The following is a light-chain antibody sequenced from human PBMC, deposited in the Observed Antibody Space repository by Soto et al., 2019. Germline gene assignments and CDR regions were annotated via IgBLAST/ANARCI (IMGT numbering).Light chain of an antibody. CDR1: LSLVYRDGNTY. Sequence: RAESAISVPLAGGRPASISCRSSLSLVYRDGNTYLTWFQQRPGQSPRRLIYQVSTRDSGVPDRFSGSGSGTDFTLKMRRVEAEYVGVYICMQASHWAWTLGQGTKVDIK. V-gene: IGKV2-30*01. CDR2: QVS. CDR3: MQASHWAWT. J-gene: IGKJ1*01.